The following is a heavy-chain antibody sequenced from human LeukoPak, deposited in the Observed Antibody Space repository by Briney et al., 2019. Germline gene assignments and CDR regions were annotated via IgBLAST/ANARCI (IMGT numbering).Heavy chain of an antibody. V-gene: IGHV4-31*03. CDR3: ARAHGSSSSNWFDP. CDR2: IYYSGST. Sequence: SQTLSLTCTVSGGSISSGGYYWSWIRQHPGKGLEWIGYIYYSGSTYYNPSLKSRVTISVDTSKNQFSLKLSSVTAAGTAVYYCARAHGSSSSNWFDPWGQGTLVTVSS. J-gene: IGHJ5*02. D-gene: IGHD6-13*01. CDR1: GGSISSGGYY.